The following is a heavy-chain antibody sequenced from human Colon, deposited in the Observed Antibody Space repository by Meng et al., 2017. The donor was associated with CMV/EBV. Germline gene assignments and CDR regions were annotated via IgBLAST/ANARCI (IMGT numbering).Heavy chain of an antibody. D-gene: IGHD2-2*01. Sequence: SGQSFSTYDMHWVRQAPGKGLEWVAIISNAGSNKYYADSVKGRFTISRDNSKSTLFLQMDSLRAEDTAVYYCARGYCSGTTCYPTDYWGQGTLVTVSS. J-gene: IGHJ4*02. V-gene: IGHV3-30-3*01. CDR1: GQSFSTYD. CDR3: ARGYCSGTTCYPTDY. CDR2: ISNAGSNK.